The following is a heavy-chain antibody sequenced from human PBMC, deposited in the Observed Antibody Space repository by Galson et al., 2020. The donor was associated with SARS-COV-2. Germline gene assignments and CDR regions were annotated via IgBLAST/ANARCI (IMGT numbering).Heavy chain of an antibody. V-gene: IGHV3-30*04. CDR1: GFTFSNYA. Sequence: GESLKISCAASGFTFSNYAMHWVRQAPGKGLEWVAIISYEESTKYYADSVKGRFTISRDNSKNTLYLQMNSLRAEDTAVYYCARDGYSSGWYLGDFDCWGQGTLVTVSS. D-gene: IGHD6-19*01. J-gene: IGHJ4*02. CDR2: ISYEESTK. CDR3: ARDGYSSGWYLGDFDC.